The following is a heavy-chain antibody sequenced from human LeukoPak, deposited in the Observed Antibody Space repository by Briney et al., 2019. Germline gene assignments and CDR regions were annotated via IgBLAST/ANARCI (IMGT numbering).Heavy chain of an antibody. Sequence: ASVKVSCKVSGYTLTELSMHWVRQAPGKGLEWMGGFDPEDGETIYAQKLQGRVTMTTDTSTSTAYMELRSLRSDDTAVYYCASDGNSGSYPGYFDYWGQGTLVTVSS. CDR2: FDPEDGET. D-gene: IGHD1-26*01. CDR3: ASDGNSGSYPGYFDY. J-gene: IGHJ4*02. V-gene: IGHV1-24*01. CDR1: GYTLTELS.